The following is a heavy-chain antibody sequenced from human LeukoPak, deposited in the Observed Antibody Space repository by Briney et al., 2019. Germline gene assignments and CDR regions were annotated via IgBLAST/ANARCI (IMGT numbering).Heavy chain of an antibody. CDR1: GGSISSSTSY. Sequence: SETLSLTCTVSGGSISSSTSYWGWIRQSPGKGLEWIGSIYYSGSTYYNPSLKSRVTISVDTSKNQFSLKLSSVTAADTAVYYCARVWFGEPTWGQGTLVTVSS. CDR3: ARVWFGEPT. D-gene: IGHD3-10*01. CDR2: IYYSGST. V-gene: IGHV4-39*07. J-gene: IGHJ4*02.